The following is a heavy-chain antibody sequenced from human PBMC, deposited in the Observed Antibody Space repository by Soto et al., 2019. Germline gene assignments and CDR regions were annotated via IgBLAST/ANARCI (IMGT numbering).Heavy chain of an antibody. CDR3: ARELDYYDSSGYPEY. D-gene: IGHD3-22*01. J-gene: IGHJ4*02. V-gene: IGHV3-11*01. Sequence: SXRLSCECSDFPFSDYSLSWSRQAPVKGLEWISYISSSGNTIYYADSVRGRFTISRDNAKNSLYLQMNSLRADDTAVYYCARELDYYDSSGYPEYWGQGTLVTVYS. CDR1: DFPFSDYS. CDR2: ISSSGNTI.